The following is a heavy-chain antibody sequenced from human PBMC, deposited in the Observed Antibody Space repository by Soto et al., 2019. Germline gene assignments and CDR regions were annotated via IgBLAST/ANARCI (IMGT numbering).Heavy chain of an antibody. CDR1: GFALSYYN. J-gene: IGHJ4*02. CDR2: ISSSSGAT. CDR3: VRDSAYSFDY. V-gene: IGHV3-48*01. Sequence: LRLSCAASGFALSYYNMKWVRQAPGKGLEWISDISSSSGATYYADSVKGRFTISRDYAKNSLYLQMNNLRVEDTAIYYCVRDSAYSFDYWGQGTLVTVSS. D-gene: IGHD2-21*01.